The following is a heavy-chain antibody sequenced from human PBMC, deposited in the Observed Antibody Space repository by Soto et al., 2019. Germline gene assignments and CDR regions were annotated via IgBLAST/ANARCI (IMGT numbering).Heavy chain of an antibody. D-gene: IGHD3-10*01. V-gene: IGHV3-9*01. Sequence: PGGSLRLSCAASGFTFDDYAMHWVRQAPGKGLEWVSGISWNSGSIGYADSVKGRFTISRDNAKNSLYLQMNSLRAEDTALYYCAKDKGSGSYGVLNAFDIWGQGTMVT. J-gene: IGHJ3*02. CDR2: ISWNSGSI. CDR1: GFTFDDYA. CDR3: AKDKGSGSYGVLNAFDI.